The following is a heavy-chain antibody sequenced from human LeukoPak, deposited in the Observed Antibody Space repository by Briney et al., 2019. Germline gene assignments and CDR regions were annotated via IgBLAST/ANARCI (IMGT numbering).Heavy chain of an antibody. CDR2: IWSDGTNS. J-gene: IGHJ4*01. CDR1: GFIYSHYG. CDR3: VRDAQRGFDYSNSLRY. Sequence: PGRSLRLSCAASGFIYSHYGMHWVRQAPGKGLEWVAVIWSDGTNSFYAGSVKGRFTISRDNSQRTLFLQMNSLRVEDTAMYYCVRDAQRGFDYSNSLRYWGHGTLVTVSS. V-gene: IGHV3-33*08. D-gene: IGHD4-11*01.